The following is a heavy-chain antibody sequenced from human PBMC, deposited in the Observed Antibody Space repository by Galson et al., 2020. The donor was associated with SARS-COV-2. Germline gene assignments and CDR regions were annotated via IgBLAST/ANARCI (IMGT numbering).Heavy chain of an antibody. J-gene: IGHJ4*02. V-gene: IGHV3-30*04. CDR2: ISYDGSNK. CDR1: GFTISSYA. D-gene: IGHD2-8*02. Sequence: GGTLRLSCAASGFTISSYAMHWVRQAPGKGLERVAVISYDGSNKYYADSVKGRFTISRDNSKNTLYLQMNSLRAEDTAVYYCARNAVLNYFDYWGQGTLVTVSS. CDR3: ARNAVLNYFDY.